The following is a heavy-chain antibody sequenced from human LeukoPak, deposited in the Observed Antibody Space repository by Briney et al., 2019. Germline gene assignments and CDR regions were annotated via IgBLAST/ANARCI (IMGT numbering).Heavy chain of an antibody. J-gene: IGHJ2*01. CDR1: SGDSKINYY. CDR3: ARPARHCSGGSCTGDWYFGL. Sequence: SETLSLSCTVSSGDSKINYYLTWIRQSPGKGLEWIGYIAYINSSGRTNYNPSLKSRISISIDTAKNQISLNVSSVTAADTAMYYCARPARHCSGGSCTGDWYFGLWGRDTLVTVSS. CDR2: INSSGRT. V-gene: IGHV4-4*08. D-gene: IGHD2-15*01.